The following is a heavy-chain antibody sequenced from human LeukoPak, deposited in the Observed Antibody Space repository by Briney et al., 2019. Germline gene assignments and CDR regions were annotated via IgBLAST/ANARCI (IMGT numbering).Heavy chain of an antibody. CDR3: VSHSDTLTSYSFDY. CDR1: GFTVSSNY. J-gene: IGHJ4*02. Sequence: GGSLRLSCAASGFTVSSNYMSWVRQPPGKGLEWVSIIYSGGNTYYTDSVKGRFTISRDNSKNTMSLQMNSLRAEDTAVYYCVSHSDTLTSYSFDYWGQGSLVTVSS. V-gene: IGHV3-53*01. D-gene: IGHD3-9*01. CDR2: IYSGGNT.